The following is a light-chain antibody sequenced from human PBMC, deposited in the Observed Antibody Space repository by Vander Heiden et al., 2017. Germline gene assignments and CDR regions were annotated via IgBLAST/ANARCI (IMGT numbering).Light chain of an antibody. CDR3: QQSDSTPTWT. V-gene: IGKV1-39*01. CDR2: AAS. Sequence: DIQMTQSPSSLSASVGDRVTITCRASQSISSYLNWYQQKPGKAPKLLIYAASSLQSGVPSRFSGSGSGTDFTLTISSRQPEDFATYYCQQSDSTPTWTFGQGTKVXIK. CDR1: QSISSY. J-gene: IGKJ1*01.